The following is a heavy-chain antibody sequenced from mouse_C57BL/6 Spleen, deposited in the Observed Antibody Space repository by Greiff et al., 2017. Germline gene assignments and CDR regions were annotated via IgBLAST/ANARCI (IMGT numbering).Heavy chain of an antibody. CDR1: GYTFTSYW. CDR2: IYPGSGST. J-gene: IGHJ1*03. Sequence: QVQLKQPGAELVKPGASVKMSCTASGYTFTSYWITWVKQRPGQGLEWIGDIYPGSGSTNYNEKFKSKATLTVDTSSSTAYMQLSSLTSEDAAVYYCARRGYGSSWYFDVWGTGTTVTVSS. V-gene: IGHV1-55*01. D-gene: IGHD1-1*01. CDR3: ARRGYGSSWYFDV.